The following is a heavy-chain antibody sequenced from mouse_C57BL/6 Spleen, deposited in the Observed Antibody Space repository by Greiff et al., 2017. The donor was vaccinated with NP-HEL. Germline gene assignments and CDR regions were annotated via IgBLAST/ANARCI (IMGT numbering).Heavy chain of an antibody. V-gene: IGHV1-81*01. J-gene: IGHJ1*03. CDR2: IYPRSGNT. CDR3: ARRGDGSSYDWYFDV. Sequence: VQLQQSGAELARPGASVKLSCKASGYTFTSYGISWVKQRTGQGLEWIGEIYPRSGNTYYNEKFKGKATLTADKSSSTAYMELRSLTSEDSAVYFCARRGDGSSYDWYFDVWGTGTTVTVSS. CDR1: GYTFTSYG. D-gene: IGHD1-1*01.